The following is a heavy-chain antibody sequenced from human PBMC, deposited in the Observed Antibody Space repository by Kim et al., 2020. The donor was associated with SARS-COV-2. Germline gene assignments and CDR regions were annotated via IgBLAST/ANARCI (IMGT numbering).Heavy chain of an antibody. D-gene: IGHD3-10*01. V-gene: IGHV3-48*03. Sequence: GGSLRLSCAASGFTFSNYEMNWVRQAPGKGLEWVSYISSSSSTIYYADSVKGRFTISRDNAKNSLYLQMNSLRAEDTAVYYCARNFYYGGKGRFDYWGQGTLVTVSS. J-gene: IGHJ4*02. CDR1: GFTFSNYE. CDR2: ISSSSSTI. CDR3: ARNFYYGGKGRFDY.